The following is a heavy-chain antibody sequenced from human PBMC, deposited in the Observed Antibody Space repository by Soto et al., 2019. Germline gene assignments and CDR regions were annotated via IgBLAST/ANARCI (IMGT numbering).Heavy chain of an antibody. J-gene: IGHJ4*02. D-gene: IGHD1-26*01. Sequence: QMQLVQSGPEVKKPGTSVKVSCKASTFTFTSSAVQWVRQARGPRLEWIGGIVVGSGNTKYAQNFQERVTITRDMSSGKAYLELSSLRSEDTSVYYGAPHREGATYYFDYWGQGTLLTVSS. CDR1: TFTFTSSA. CDR2: IVVGSGNT. CDR3: APHREGATYYFDY. V-gene: IGHV1-58*01.